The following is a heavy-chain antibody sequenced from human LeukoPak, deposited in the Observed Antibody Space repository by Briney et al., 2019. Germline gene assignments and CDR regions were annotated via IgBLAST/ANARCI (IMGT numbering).Heavy chain of an antibody. D-gene: IGHD5-12*01. CDR3: ASLHRGYDSWFDP. V-gene: IGHV4-39*01. J-gene: IGHJ5*02. CDR1: GGSISSSSYY. CDR2: IYYSGST. Sequence: PSETLSLTCTVSGGSISSSSYYWGWIRQPPGKGLEWIGSIYYSGSTYYNPSLKSRVTISVDTSKNQFSLKLSSVTAADTAVYYCASLHRGYDSWFDPWGQGTPVTVSS.